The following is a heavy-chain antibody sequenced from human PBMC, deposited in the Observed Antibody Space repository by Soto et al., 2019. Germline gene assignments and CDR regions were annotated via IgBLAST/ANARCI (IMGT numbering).Heavy chain of an antibody. J-gene: IGHJ5*02. Sequence: QVQLVQSGAEVKKPGSSVKVSCKASGGTFSSYAISWVRQAPGQGLEWMGGIIPIFGTANYAQKFQGRVTISADEFTSTAYMELSSLRSEDTAVYYCARVVYCGGDCYWGFDPWGQGTLVTVSS. CDR2: IIPIFGTA. D-gene: IGHD2-21*02. CDR1: GGTFSSYA. CDR3: ARVVYCGGDCYWGFDP. V-gene: IGHV1-69*01.